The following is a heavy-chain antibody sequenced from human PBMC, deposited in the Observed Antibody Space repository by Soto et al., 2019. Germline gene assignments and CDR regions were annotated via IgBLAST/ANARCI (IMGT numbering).Heavy chain of an antibody. CDR3: AKPGYSGYDSSGWSHYYYYYYMDV. V-gene: IGHV3-23*01. J-gene: IGHJ6*03. CDR2: ISGSGGST. D-gene: IGHD5-12*01. Sequence: PGGSLRLSCAASGFTFSSYAMSWVRQAPGKGLEWVSAISGSGGSTYYADSVKGRFTISRDNSKNTLYLQMNSLRAEDTAVYYCAKPGYSGYDSSGWSHYYYYYYMDVWGKGTTVTVSS. CDR1: GFTFSSYA.